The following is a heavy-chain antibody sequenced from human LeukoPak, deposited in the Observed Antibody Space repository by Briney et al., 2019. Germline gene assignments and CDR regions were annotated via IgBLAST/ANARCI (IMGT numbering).Heavy chain of an antibody. J-gene: IGHJ3*01. D-gene: IGHD3-10*01. CDR2: IKTDGSST. Sequence: GGSLRLSCAASGFMFSDYWMHWVRHVPGKGLIWVSRIKTDGSSTSYADSVKGRFTISRDNAKSTVYLQMNSLRAEDTAVYYCARDPGSSGIGAFDLWGQGTMVTVSS. CDR1: GFMFSDYW. CDR3: ARDPGSSGIGAFDL. V-gene: IGHV3-74*01.